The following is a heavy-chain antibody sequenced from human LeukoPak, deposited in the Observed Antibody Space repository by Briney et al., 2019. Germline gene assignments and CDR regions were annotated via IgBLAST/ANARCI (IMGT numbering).Heavy chain of an antibody. CDR2: IIPIFGTT. CDR3: ARGDNADYFYSYTMDV. J-gene: IGHJ6*02. V-gene: IGHV1-69*13. D-gene: IGHD4-17*01. CDR1: GGTFSSYA. Sequence: ASVKVSCKASGGTFSSYALSWVRQAPGQGLEWMGGIIPIFGTTNYAREFQGRVTITADESTYTASMELSSLRSEDTAVYYCARGDNADYFYSYTMDVWGQGTTVTVSS.